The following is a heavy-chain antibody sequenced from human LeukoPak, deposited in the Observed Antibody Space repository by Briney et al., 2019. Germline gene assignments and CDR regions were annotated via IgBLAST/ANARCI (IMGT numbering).Heavy chain of an antibody. CDR2: ISPNSGDT. V-gene: IGHV1-2*02. D-gene: IGHD6-19*01. CDR1: GYTFTGHY. Sequence: GASVKVSCKASGYTFTGHYMHWVRQAPGQGLEWMGWISPNSGDTDYAQRFQGRVTMTRDASISTAYMGLSRLRSDDTAVYYCARAAIAVAGDYHYHYMDVWGKGTTVTVSS. CDR3: ARAAIAVAGDYHYHYMDV. J-gene: IGHJ6*03.